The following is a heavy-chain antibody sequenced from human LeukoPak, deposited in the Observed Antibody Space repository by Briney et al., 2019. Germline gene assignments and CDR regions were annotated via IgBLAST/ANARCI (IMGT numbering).Heavy chain of an antibody. Sequence: PGGSLRLSCTASGFTFSSYAMSWVRLAPGKGLEWVSAISGSGGSTYYADSVKGRFTISRDNSKNTLYLQMNSLRAEDTAVYYCAKALVDYYYGMDVWGQGTTVTVSS. V-gene: IGHV3-23*01. CDR1: GFTFSSYA. J-gene: IGHJ6*02. CDR3: AKALVDYYYGMDV. CDR2: ISGSGGST. D-gene: IGHD6-6*01.